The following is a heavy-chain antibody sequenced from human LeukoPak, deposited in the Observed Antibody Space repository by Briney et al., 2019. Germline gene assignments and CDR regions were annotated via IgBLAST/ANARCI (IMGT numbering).Heavy chain of an antibody. J-gene: IGHJ3*02. Sequence: VASVKVSCKASGYTFTSYYMHWVRQAPGQGLEWMGTINPSGGSTSYAQKFQGRVTMTRDTSTSTVYMELSSLRSEDTAVYYCVRDRDSSGYLTRDAFEIWGQGTTVTVSS. CDR3: VRDRDSSGYLTRDAFEI. CDR1: GYTFTSYY. CDR2: INPSGGST. D-gene: IGHD3-22*01. V-gene: IGHV1-46*01.